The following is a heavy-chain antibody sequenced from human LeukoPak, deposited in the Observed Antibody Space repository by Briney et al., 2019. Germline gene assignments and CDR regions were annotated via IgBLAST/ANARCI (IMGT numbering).Heavy chain of an antibody. D-gene: IGHD3-3*01. Sequence: ASVKVSCKASGYTFTSYGISWVRQAPGQGLEWMGWISAYNGNTNYAQKLQGRVTMTTDTSTSTAYMELRSLRSDDTAVYYCARDKYYDFWSGYSSYYFDYWGQGTLVTVSS. CDR3: ARDKYYDFWSGYSSYYFDY. CDR1: GYTFTSYG. J-gene: IGHJ4*02. V-gene: IGHV1-18*01. CDR2: ISAYNGNT.